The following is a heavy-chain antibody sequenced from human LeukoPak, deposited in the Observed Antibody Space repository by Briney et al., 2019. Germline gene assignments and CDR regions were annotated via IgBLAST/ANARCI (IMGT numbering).Heavy chain of an antibody. J-gene: IGHJ6*02. CDR3: ARDGTVTTDYYYGMDV. Sequence: ASVKVSCKASGYTFTGYYMHWVRQAPGQGLEWMGWIYPNSGGTNYAQKFQGRVTMTRDTSISTAYMELSRLRSDDTAVYYCARDGTVTTDYYYGMDVWGQGTTVTVSS. D-gene: IGHD4-17*01. V-gene: IGHV1-2*02. CDR2: IYPNSGGT. CDR1: GYTFTGYY.